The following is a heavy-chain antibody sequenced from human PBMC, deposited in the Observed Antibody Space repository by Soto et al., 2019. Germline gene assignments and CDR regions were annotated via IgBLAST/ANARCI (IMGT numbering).Heavy chain of an antibody. Sequence: SETLSLTCAVYGGSFSGYYWSWIRQPPGKGLEWIGEINHSGSTNYNPSLKSRVTISVDTSKNQFSLKLSSVTAADTAVYYCARAVTRRFDYWGQGTLVTVS. J-gene: IGHJ4*02. D-gene: IGHD4-4*01. CDR1: GGSFSGYY. CDR3: ARAVTRRFDY. V-gene: IGHV4-34*01. CDR2: INHSGST.